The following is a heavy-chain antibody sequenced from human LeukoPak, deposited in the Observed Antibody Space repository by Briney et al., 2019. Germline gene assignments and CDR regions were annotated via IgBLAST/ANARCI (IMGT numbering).Heavy chain of an antibody. CDR1: GGTFSSYA. J-gene: IGHJ4*02. V-gene: IGHV1-69*06. CDR2: IIPIFGTA. Sequence: SVKVSCKASGGTFSSYAICWVRQAPGQGLEWMGGIIPIFGTANYAQKFQGRVTITADKSTSTAYMELSSLRSEDTAVYYCARAPAAGTDHFDYWGQGTLVTVSS. D-gene: IGHD6-13*01. CDR3: ARAPAAGTDHFDY.